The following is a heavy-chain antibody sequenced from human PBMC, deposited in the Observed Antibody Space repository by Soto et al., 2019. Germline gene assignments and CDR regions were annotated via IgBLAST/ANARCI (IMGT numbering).Heavy chain of an antibody. Sequence: ASIEVSFKASGYTFTSYAKHCVRQSPGQMLEWMGWINAGNGNTQYSQKFQGRVTITRDTSASTAYMELSSLSSEDRSVYYCARDRCLVSCLASAAFDIWGQGTMITVSS. V-gene: IGHV1-3*01. D-gene: IGHD2-2*01. CDR3: ARDRCLVSCLASAAFDI. J-gene: IGHJ3*02. CDR1: GYTFTSYA. CDR2: INAGNGNT.